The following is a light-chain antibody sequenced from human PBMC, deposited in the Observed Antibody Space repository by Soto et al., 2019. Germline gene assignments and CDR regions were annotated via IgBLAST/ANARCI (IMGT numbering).Light chain of an antibody. CDR1: QAVSSIL. V-gene: IGKV3-20*01. CDR3: QQHGTSPI. J-gene: IGKJ4*01. CDR2: GAS. Sequence: EVVLTQSPGNLSLSPGERATLSCRASQAVSSILLAWYQQKPGQAPRLLIYGASSRATGIPDRFSGSGSGTDFTLTVSRLEPEDFAVYYCQQHGTSPIFGGGTKVEIK.